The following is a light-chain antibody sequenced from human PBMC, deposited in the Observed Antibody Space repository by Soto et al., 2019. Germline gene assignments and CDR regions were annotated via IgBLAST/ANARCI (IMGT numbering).Light chain of an antibody. Sequence: QSSLTQPASVSGSPGQSITISCTGTSSDVGGYNYVSWYQQHPGKAPKLMIYEVSNRPSGVSNRFSGSKSGNTASLTISGLQAEDEADYYCSSYTSSSTIAVVGIGTKVTVL. CDR2: EVS. V-gene: IGLV2-14*01. CDR3: SSYTSSSTIAV. CDR1: SSDVGGYNY. J-gene: IGLJ1*01.